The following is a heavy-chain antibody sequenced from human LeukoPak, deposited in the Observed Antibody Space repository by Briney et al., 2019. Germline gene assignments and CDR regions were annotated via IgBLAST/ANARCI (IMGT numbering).Heavy chain of an antibody. Sequence: PGGSLRLSCAASGFTFSSYGMHWVRQAPGKGLEWVAFIRYDGSNKYYADSAKGRFTISRDNSKNTLYLQMNSLRAEDTAVYYCAKDLEFIVVVPAATWFDPWGQGTLVTVSS. V-gene: IGHV3-30*02. CDR2: IRYDGSNK. J-gene: IGHJ5*02. CDR1: GFTFSSYG. CDR3: AKDLEFIVVVPAATWFDP. D-gene: IGHD2-2*01.